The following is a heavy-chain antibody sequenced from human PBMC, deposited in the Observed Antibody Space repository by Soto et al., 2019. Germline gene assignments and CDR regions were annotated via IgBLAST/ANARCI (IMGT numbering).Heavy chain of an antibody. CDR3: ATQIDTVMVFRD. D-gene: IGHD5-18*01. J-gene: IGHJ4*02. CDR2: ISPYNGNT. V-gene: IGHV1-18*01. CDR1: DKTFLSYG. Sequence: QVQLVQSGAEVKKPGASVKVSCKASDKTFLSYGISWVRQGPGQGLEWMGWISPYNGNTNYAQKLQGRGTMTTDTSTSTAYMELRSLRSDDTAVYSCATQIDTVMVFRDWGQGTLVTVSS.